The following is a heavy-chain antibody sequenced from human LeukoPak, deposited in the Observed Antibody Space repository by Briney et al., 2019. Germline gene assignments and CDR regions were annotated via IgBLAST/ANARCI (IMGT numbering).Heavy chain of an antibody. CDR1: GGSFRGFY. J-gene: IGHJ6*03. V-gene: IGHV4-34*01. CDR2: INHSGSS. CDR3: ARSHCGGDCYSSRWQILYGYYYYYMDV. D-gene: IGHD2-21*02. Sequence: SETLSLTCAVYGGSFRGFYWTWIRQSPGKGLEWIGEINHSGSSSYNPSLKSRIMISVDMSKNQFSLKVRSVTAADTAVYHCARSHCGGDCYSSRWQILYGYYYYYMDVWGTGTTVTVSS.